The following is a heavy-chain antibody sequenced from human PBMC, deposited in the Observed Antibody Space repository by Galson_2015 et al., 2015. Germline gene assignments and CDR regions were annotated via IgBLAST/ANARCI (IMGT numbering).Heavy chain of an antibody. CDR2: ISGSGGST. CDR1: GFTSSSYA. Sequence: SLRLSCAASGFTSSSYAMNWVRQAPGKGLEWVSTISGSGGSTYYADSVKGRFTISRDNSKNTLYVQMNSLRAEDTAVYYCAKDQYWGHPKGFDYWGQGTLVTVSS. J-gene: IGHJ4*02. D-gene: IGHD7-27*01. V-gene: IGHV3-23*01. CDR3: AKDQYWGHPKGFDY.